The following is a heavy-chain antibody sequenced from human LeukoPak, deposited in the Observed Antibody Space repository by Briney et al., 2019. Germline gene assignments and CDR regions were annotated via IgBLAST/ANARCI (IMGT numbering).Heavy chain of an antibody. CDR3: AKGKGVVPAAIRGGNWFDP. D-gene: IGHD2-2*01. V-gene: IGHV3-23*01. Sequence: GGSLRLSCAASGFTFSSYAMSWVRQAPGKGLEWVSAISGSGGSTYYADSVKGQFTISRDNSKNTLYLQMNSLRAEDTAVYYCAKGKGVVPAAIRGGNWFDPWGQGTLVTVSS. CDR2: ISGSGGST. CDR1: GFTFSSYA. J-gene: IGHJ5*02.